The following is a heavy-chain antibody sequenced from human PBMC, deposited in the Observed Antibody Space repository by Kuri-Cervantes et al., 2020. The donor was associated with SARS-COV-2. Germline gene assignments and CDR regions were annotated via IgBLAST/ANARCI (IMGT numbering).Heavy chain of an antibody. V-gene: IGHV4-59*01. CDR3: ARGAGYSSSWYRGGAFDI. D-gene: IGHD6-13*01. Sequence: SCTVSGGSISSYYWSWIRQPPGKGLEWIGYIYYSGSTNYNPSLKSRVTISVDTSKNQFSLKLSSVTAADTAVYYCARGAGYSSSWYRGGAFDIWGQGTMVTVSS. CDR1: GGSISSYY. CDR2: IYYSGST. J-gene: IGHJ3*02.